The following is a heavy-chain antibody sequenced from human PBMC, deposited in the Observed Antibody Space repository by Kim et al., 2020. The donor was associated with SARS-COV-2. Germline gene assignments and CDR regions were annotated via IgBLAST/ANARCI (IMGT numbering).Heavy chain of an antibody. Sequence: GGSLRLSCAASGFTVSSNYMSWVRQAPGKGLEWVSVIYSGGSTYYADSVKGRFTISRDNSKNTLYLQMNSLRAEDTAVYYCATSGSYYPFSPHFDYWGQGTLVTVSS. CDR3: ATSGSYYPFSPHFDY. J-gene: IGHJ4*02. CDR2: IYSGGST. CDR1: GFTVSSNY. V-gene: IGHV3-53*01. D-gene: IGHD3-10*01.